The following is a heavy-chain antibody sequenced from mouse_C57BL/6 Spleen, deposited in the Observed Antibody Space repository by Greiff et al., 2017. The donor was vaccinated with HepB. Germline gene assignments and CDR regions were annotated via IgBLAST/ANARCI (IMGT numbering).Heavy chain of an antibody. V-gene: IGHV5-17*01. Sequence: EVKLMESGGGLVKPGGSLKLSCAASGFTFSDYGMHWVRQAPEKGLEWVAYISSGSSTIYYVDTVKGRFTISRDNAKNTLFLQMTSLRSEDTAMYYCARGYGLDYWGQGTTLTVSS. CDR2: ISSGSSTI. CDR1: GFTFSDYG. CDR3: ARGYGLDY. J-gene: IGHJ2*01. D-gene: IGHD1-1*02.